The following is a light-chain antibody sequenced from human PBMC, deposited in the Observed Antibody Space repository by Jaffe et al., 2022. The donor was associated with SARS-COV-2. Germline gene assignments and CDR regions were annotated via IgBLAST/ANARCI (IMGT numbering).Light chain of an antibody. V-gene: IGKV3-20*01. CDR2: GAS. CDR3: QQFGGSPYT. CDR1: QSVSSSY. J-gene: IGKJ2*01. Sequence: EIVLTQSPGTLSLSPGERATLSCRASQSVSSSYVAWYQQKPGQAPRLLIYGASSRATGIPDRFSGSGSGTDFTLAISRLEPEDSAVYHCQQFGGSPYTFGQGTKLEIK.